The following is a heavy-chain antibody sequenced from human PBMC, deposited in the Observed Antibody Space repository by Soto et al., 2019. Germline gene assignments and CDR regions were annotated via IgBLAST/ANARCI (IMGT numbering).Heavy chain of an antibody. CDR2: IHQSGST. CDR3: ATVVVVASNLRDDAFDI. CDR1: GGSFSGYY. Sequence: SETLSLTCQVYGGSFSGYYWSWIRQPPGKGLEWIGEIHQSGSTNYNPSLKSRLTISIDTSKNQFSLKLTSVTAADTAVYYCATVVVVASNLRDDAFDIWGQGTMVTVSS. V-gene: IGHV4-34*01. D-gene: IGHD2-15*01. J-gene: IGHJ3*02.